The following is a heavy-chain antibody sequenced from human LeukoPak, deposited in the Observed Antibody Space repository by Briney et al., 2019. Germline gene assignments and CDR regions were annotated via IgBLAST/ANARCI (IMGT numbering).Heavy chain of an antibody. J-gene: IGHJ4*02. V-gene: IGHV3-53*01. D-gene: IGHD4-17*01. Sequence: GGSLRLSCAASGFSVSGNYMNWVRQAPGKGLEWVSVIYSGGNTYYADSVKGRFTISRDNSKNTLYLQMNSLRAEDTAVYYCAKSDYGDYPTGFDYWGQGTLVTVSS. CDR3: AKSDYGDYPTGFDY. CDR2: IYSGGNT. CDR1: GFSVSGNY.